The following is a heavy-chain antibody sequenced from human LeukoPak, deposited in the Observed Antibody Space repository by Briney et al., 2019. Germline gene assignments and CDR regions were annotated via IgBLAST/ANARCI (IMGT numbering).Heavy chain of an antibody. CDR1: GFTFSSYG. CDR2: IWYDGSNK. D-gene: IGHD5-24*01. J-gene: IGHJ4*02. V-gene: IGHV3-33*06. Sequence: GGSLRLSYAASGFTFSSYGMHWVRQAPGKGLEWVAVIWYDGSNKYYADSVKGRFTISRDNSKNTLYLQMNSLRAEDTAVYYCAKDKEMAPYYFDYWGQGTLVTVSS. CDR3: AKDKEMAPYYFDY.